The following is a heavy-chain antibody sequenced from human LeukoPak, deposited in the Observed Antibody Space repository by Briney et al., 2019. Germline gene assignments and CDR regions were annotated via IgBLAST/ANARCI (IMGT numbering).Heavy chain of an antibody. Sequence: PSETLSLTCTVSGGSITSYYWSWIRQPPGKGLEWIGYIYTSGSTYNPSLKSRVSISVDTSKNQFSLKLSSVTAADTAVYYCARHGRDYDILTGYYKLGWLDPWGQGTLVTVSS. J-gene: IGHJ5*02. CDR2: IYTSGST. D-gene: IGHD3-9*01. CDR1: GGSITSYY. CDR3: ARHGRDYDILTGYYKLGWLDP. V-gene: IGHV4-4*09.